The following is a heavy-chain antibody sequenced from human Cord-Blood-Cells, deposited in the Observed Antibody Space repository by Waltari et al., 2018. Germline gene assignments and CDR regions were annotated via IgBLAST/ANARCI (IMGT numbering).Heavy chain of an antibody. CDR3: AKMYSSSSWFDP. V-gene: IGHV3-23*01. D-gene: IGHD6-6*01. CDR2: ISGSGGST. Sequence: VQLLESGGGLVQPGGSLRLSCAASGFTFSSNAMSLLRQAPGKGLEWVSAISGSGGSTYYADSVKGRFTISRDNSKNTLYLQMNSLRAEDTAVYYCAKMYSSSSWFDPWGQGTLVTVSS. CDR1: GFTFSSNA. J-gene: IGHJ5*02.